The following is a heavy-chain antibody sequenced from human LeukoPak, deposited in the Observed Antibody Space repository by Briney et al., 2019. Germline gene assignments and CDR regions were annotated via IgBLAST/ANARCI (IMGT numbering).Heavy chain of an antibody. CDR1: GGSFSGYY. D-gene: IGHD3-10*01. CDR3: ARGSGYYGSGSYYLKSYYYYGMDV. V-gene: IGHV4-34*01. J-gene: IGHJ6*02. Sequence: SETLSLTCAVYGGSFSGYYWSWIRQPPGKGLEWIGEINHSGSTNYNPSLKSRVTISVDTSKNQFSLKLSSVTAADTAVYYCARGSGYYGSGSYYLKSYYYYGMDVWGQGTTVTVSS. CDR2: INHSGST.